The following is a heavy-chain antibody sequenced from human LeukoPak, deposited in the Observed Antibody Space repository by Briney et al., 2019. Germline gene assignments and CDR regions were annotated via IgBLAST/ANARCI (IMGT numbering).Heavy chain of an antibody. D-gene: IGHD4-17*01. CDR2: ISISGDTT. CDR1: GFTFSSHA. Sequence: GGSLRLSCGASGFTFSSHAMTWARRARGRGLEWVSAISISGDTTYYADAVKGRFTISRDNSKNTVYLQMNSLRAEDTAVYYCANEIRPNDYWGQGTLVTVSS. J-gene: IGHJ4*02. V-gene: IGHV3-23*01. CDR3: ANEIRPNDY.